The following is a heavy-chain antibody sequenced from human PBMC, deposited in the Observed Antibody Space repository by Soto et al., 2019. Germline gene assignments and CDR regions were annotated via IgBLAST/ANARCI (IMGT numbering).Heavy chain of an antibody. Sequence: SETLSLTCSVSGGSISIGGHYWSWIRQHPGKGLEWIGYIDYRGSAYFTPSLKGRITMSVDTSKNQFSLNVSSVTTADTAVYFCERAITGVARKYYFDYWGQGTLVTVSS. D-gene: IGHD5-12*01. CDR1: GGSISIGGHY. V-gene: IGHV4-31*03. CDR2: IDYRGSA. J-gene: IGHJ4*02. CDR3: ERAITGVARKYYFDY.